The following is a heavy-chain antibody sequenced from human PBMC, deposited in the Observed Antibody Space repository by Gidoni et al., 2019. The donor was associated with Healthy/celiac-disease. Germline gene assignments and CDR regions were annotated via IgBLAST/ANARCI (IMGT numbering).Heavy chain of an antibody. CDR3: AKDLVNEKWERHAADYFDY. V-gene: IGHV3-23*01. Sequence: EVQLLESGGGLVQPGGSLRRSCAASGFPFSSYAMSWVRQAPGKGLEWVSAISGSGGSTYYADSVKGRFTISRDNSKNTLYLQMNSLRAEDTAVYYCAKDLVNEKWERHAADYFDYWGQGTLVTVSS. D-gene: IGHD1-26*01. J-gene: IGHJ4*02. CDR2: ISGSGGST. CDR1: GFPFSSYA.